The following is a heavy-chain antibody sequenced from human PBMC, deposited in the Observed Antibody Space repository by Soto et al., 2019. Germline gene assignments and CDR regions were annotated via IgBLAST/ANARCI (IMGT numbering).Heavy chain of an antibody. J-gene: IGHJ4*02. CDR1: GYTFTSYY. CDR2: INPSGGST. CDR3: ARDTYSSGWYRSKPLFDY. Sequence: ASVKVSCKASGYTFTSYYMHWVRQAPGQGLEWMGIINPSGGSTSYAQKFQGRVTMTRDTSTSTVYMELSSLRSEDTAVYYCARDTYSSGWYRSKPLFDYWGQGTLVTVSS. V-gene: IGHV1-46*01. D-gene: IGHD6-19*01.